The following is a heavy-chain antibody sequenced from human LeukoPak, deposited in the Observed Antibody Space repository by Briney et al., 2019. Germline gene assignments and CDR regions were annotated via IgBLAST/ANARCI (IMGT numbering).Heavy chain of an antibody. CDR2: INHSGST. D-gene: IGHD3-10*01. Sequence: SETLSLTCAVYGGSFSGYYWSWIRQPPGKGLEWIGEINHSGSTNYNPSLKSRVTISVDTSKNQFSLKLSSVTAADTAVYYCARGGYYGSGSCYSVGDYWGQGTLVTVSS. J-gene: IGHJ4*02. V-gene: IGHV4-34*01. CDR3: ARGGYYGSGSCYSVGDY. CDR1: GGSFSGYY.